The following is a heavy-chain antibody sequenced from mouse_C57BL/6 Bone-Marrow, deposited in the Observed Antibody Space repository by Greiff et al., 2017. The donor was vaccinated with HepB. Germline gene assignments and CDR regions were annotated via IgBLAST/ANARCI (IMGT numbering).Heavy chain of an antibody. CDR1: GYTFTSYW. CDR2: IDPSDSYT. V-gene: IGHV1-50*01. J-gene: IGHJ2*01. Sequence: QVQLQQPGAELVKPGASVKLSCKASGYTFTSYWMQWVKQRPGQGLEWIGEIDPSDSYTNYNQKFKGKATLTVDTSSSTAYMQLSSLTSEDSAVYYCARSDYYGSSGKNYYFDYWGQGTTLTVSS. CDR3: ARSDYYGSSGKNYYFDY. D-gene: IGHD1-1*01.